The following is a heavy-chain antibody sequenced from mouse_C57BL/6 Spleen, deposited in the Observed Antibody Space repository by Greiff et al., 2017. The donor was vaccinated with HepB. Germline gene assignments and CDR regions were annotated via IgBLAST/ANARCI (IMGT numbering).Heavy chain of an antibody. J-gene: IGHJ4*01. CDR2: INPYNGGT. CDR1: GYTFTDYY. CDR3: ARTRRTPLYEYYAMDY. V-gene: IGHV1-19*01. D-gene: IGHD1-1*01. Sequence: EVKLLESGPVLVKPGASVKMSCKASGYTFTDYYMNWVKQSHGKSLEWIGVINPYNGGTSYNQKFKGKATLTVDKSSSTAYMELNSLTSEDSAVYYCARTRRTPLYEYYAMDYWGQGTSVTVSS.